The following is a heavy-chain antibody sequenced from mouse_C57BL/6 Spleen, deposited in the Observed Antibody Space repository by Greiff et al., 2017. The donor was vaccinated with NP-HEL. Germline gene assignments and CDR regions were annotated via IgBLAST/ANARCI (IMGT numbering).Heavy chain of an antibody. J-gene: IGHJ1*03. D-gene: IGHD1-1*01. Sequence: QVQLQQPGAELVKPGASVKLSCKASGYTFTSYWMHWVKQRPGQGLEWIGMIHPNSGSTNYNEKFKSKATLTVDKSSSTAYMQLSSLTSEDSAVYYCARYITTVVAKERYFDVWGTGTTVTVSS. CDR3: ARYITTVVAKERYFDV. CDR2: IHPNSGST. CDR1: GYTFTSYW. V-gene: IGHV1-64*01.